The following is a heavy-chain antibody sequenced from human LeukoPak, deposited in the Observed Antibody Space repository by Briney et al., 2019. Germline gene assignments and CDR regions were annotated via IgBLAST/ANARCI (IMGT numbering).Heavy chain of an antibody. CDR3: ARGGRDGYNVLYYYYYMDV. J-gene: IGHJ6*03. CDR2: MNPNSGNT. Sequence: ASVKVSCKASGYTFTSYDINWVRQATGQGLEWMGWMNPNSGNTGYAQKFQGRVTITRNTSISTAYMELSSLRSEDTAVYYCARGGRDGYNVLYYYYYMDVWGKGTTVTVSS. D-gene: IGHD5-24*01. CDR1: GYTFTSYD. V-gene: IGHV1-8*03.